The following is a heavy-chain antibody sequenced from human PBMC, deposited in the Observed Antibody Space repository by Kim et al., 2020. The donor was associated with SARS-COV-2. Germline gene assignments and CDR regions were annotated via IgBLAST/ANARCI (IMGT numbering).Heavy chain of an antibody. J-gene: IGHJ5*02. CDR3: ARDTGGFDP. CDR1: GASINDYY. CDR2: IFISGNT. D-gene: IGHD2-15*01. V-gene: IGHV4-4*07. Sequence: SETLSLTCIVSGASINDYYWTWIRQPAGEGLEWIGRIFISGNTNYNPSLKGRVTMSLDTSKNEISLKINSVTAADTAIYYCARDTGGFDPWGQGTLVTVS.